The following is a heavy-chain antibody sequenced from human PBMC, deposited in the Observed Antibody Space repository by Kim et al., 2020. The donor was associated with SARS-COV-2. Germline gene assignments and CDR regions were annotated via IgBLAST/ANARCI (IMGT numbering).Heavy chain of an antibody. Sequence: GGSLRLSCAASGFTFSSYAMSWVRQAPGKGLEWVSAISGSGGSTYYADSVKGRFTISRDNSKNTLYLQMNSLRAEDTAVYYCARSSQWLVLEWYFDLWGRGTLVTVSS. J-gene: IGHJ2*01. V-gene: IGHV3-23*01. CDR2: ISGSGGST. CDR1: GFTFSSYA. D-gene: IGHD6-19*01. CDR3: ARSSQWLVLEWYFDL.